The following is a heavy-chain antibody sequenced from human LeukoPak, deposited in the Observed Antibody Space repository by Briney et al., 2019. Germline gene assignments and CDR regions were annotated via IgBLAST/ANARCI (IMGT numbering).Heavy chain of an antibody. J-gene: IGHJ4*02. V-gene: IGHV4-39*07. CDR2: IYYSGST. D-gene: IGHD6-13*01. CDR3: AREIAAAGSFDY. Sequence: SEILSLTCTVSGGSISSSSYYWGWIRQPPGKGLEWIGSIYYSGSTYYNPSLKSRVTISVDTSKNQFSLKLSSVTAADTAVYYCAREIAAAGSFDYWGQGTLVTVSS. CDR1: GGSISSSSYY.